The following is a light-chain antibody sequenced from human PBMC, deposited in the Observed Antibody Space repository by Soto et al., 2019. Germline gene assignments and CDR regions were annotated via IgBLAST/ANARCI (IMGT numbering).Light chain of an antibody. CDR3: QQYYSTPKT. CDR2: AAS. V-gene: IGKV1-39*01. J-gene: IGKJ2*01. CDR1: QSISSY. Sequence: DIQMTQSPPSLSASVGDRVTITCRASQSISSYLNWYQQKPGKAPKLLIYAASSLQSGVPSRFSGSGSGTDFTLTISSLQAEDVAVYYCQQYYSTPKTFGQGTKVDIK.